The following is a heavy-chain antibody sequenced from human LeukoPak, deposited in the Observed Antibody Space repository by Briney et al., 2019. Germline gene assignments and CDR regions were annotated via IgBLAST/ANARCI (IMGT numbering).Heavy chain of an antibody. CDR2: IYSGGST. D-gene: IGHD1-26*01. Sequence: GGSLRLSCAASGFTVSSNYMSWVSQAPGKGLEWVSVIYSGGSTYYADSVKGRFTISRDNAKNSLYLQMNSLRAEDTAVYYCARETGGGSYENWGQGTLVTVSS. CDR3: ARETGGGSYEN. CDR1: GFTVSSNY. J-gene: IGHJ4*02. V-gene: IGHV3-66*01.